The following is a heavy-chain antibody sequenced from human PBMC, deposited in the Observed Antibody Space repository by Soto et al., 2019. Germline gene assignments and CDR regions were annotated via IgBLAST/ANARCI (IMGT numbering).Heavy chain of an antibody. CDR2: TYYRSKWYY. CDR3: ARDPEQWELLGAFDI. D-gene: IGHD1-26*01. CDR1: GDSVSSNHAT. Sequence: SQTLSLTCAISGDSVSSNHATWDWIRQSPSSGLEWLGRTYYRSKWYYDYALSVKSRITINPDTSNNQLSLQLNSVTPDDTAVYYCARDPEQWELLGAFDIWGQGTMVTVSS. V-gene: IGHV6-1*01. J-gene: IGHJ3*02.